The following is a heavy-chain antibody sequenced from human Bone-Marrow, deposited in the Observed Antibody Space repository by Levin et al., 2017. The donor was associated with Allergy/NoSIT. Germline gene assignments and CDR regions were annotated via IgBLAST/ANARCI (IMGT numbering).Heavy chain of an antibody. D-gene: IGHD3-10*01. J-gene: IGHJ4*02. Sequence: ASVKVSCKASGYTFTSYGISWVRQAPGQGLEWMGWISAYNGNTNYAQKLQGRVTMTTDTSTSTAYMELRSLRSDDTAVYYCARDSLWFGESIDHYFDYWGQGTLVTVSS. CDR2: ISAYNGNT. CDR1: GYTFTSYG. V-gene: IGHV1-18*01. CDR3: ARDSLWFGESIDHYFDY.